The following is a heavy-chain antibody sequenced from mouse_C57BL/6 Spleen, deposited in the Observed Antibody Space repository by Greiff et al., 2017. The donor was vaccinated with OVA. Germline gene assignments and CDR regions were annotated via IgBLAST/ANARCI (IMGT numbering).Heavy chain of an antibody. CDR3: ARGDYDRRYAMDY. CDR1: GYTFTSYW. D-gene: IGHD2-4*01. Sequence: QVQLQQPGAELVKPGASVKMSCKASGYTFTSYWITWVKQRPGQGLEWIGDIYPGSGSTTYNEKFKSKATLTVDTSSSTAYMQLSSLTSEDSAVYYCARGDYDRRYAMDYWGQGTSVTVSS. CDR2: IYPGSGST. J-gene: IGHJ4*01. V-gene: IGHV1-55*01.